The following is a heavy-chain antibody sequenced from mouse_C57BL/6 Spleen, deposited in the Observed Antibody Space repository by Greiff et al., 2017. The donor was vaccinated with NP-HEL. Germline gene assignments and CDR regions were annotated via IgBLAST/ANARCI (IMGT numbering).Heavy chain of an antibody. J-gene: IGHJ2*01. D-gene: IGHD2-5*01. Sequence: QVHVKQSGAELVRPGTSVTVSCKASGYAFTNYLIEWVKQRPGQGLEWIGMINPGSGGTNYNEKFKGKATLTADRSSSTAYMQLSSLTSEDSAVYFCGRGDSNYYFDGWGQGTTLTVAS. V-gene: IGHV1-54*01. CDR3: GRGDSNYYFDG. CDR2: INPGSGGT. CDR1: GYAFTNYL.